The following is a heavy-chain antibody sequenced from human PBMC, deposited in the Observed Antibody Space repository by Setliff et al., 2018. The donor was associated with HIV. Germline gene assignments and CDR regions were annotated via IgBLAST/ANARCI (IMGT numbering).Heavy chain of an antibody. CDR2: IYYSGST. J-gene: IGHJ3*02. CDR3: AREKSGAGLLDAFDI. Sequence: SETLSLTCTVSGGSISSYYWSWIRQPPGKGLEWIGYIYYSGSTNYNPSLKSRVTISVDTSKNQFSLKLGSVTAADTAVYYCAREKSGAGLLDAFDIWGQGTMVTVSS. CDR1: GGSISSYY. V-gene: IGHV4-59*01. D-gene: IGHD1-26*01.